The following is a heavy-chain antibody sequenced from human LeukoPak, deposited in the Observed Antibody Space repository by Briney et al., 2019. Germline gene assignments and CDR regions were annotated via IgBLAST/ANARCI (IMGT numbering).Heavy chain of an antibody. CDR2: ISGSGGST. Sequence: GGSLRLSCAASGFTFSSYAMSWVRQAPGKGLEWVSAISGSGGSTYYADSVKGRFTISRDNSKNTPYLQMNSLRAEDTAVYYCAKTLYSPNWFDPWGQGPLVTVSS. CDR1: GFTFSSYA. CDR3: AKTLYSPNWFDP. J-gene: IGHJ5*02. V-gene: IGHV3-23*01. D-gene: IGHD2-21*01.